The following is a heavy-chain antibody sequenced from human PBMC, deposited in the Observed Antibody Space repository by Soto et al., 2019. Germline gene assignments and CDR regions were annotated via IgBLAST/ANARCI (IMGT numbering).Heavy chain of an antibody. D-gene: IGHD1-7*01. Sequence: GTLSPTCAVSGGAFTSNNRWTWVRQPPGQGLEWIGEIYRTGSTNYNPSLKSRVTISLDKSENQFTLKVTSLTAADTAVYYCASRDPGTSVDYWGQGTLVTVSS. J-gene: IGHJ4*02. V-gene: IGHV4-4*02. CDR1: GGAFTSNNR. CDR3: ASRDPGTSVDY. CDR2: IYRTGST.